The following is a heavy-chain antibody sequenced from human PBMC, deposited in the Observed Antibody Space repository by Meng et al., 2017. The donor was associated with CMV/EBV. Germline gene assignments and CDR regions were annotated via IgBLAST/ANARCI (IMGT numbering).Heavy chain of an antibody. J-gene: IGHJ4*02. CDR3: ARHGDTAMVVGIDY. D-gene: IGHD5-18*01. CDR2: IYTSGST. Sequence: QGQLQEPGPGLVKPSCTLSLTCTVSGGSISSYYWSWIRQPAGKGLEWIGRIYTSGSTNYNPSLKRRVTMSVDTSKNQFSLKLSSVTAADTAVYYCARHGDTAMVVGIDYWGQGTLVTVSS. CDR1: GGSISSYY. V-gene: IGHV4-4*07.